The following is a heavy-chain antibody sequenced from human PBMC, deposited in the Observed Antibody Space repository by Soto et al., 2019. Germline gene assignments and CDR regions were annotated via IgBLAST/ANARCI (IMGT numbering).Heavy chain of an antibody. Sequence: EVQLEESGGDLVQPGGSLRLSCAASGFTLSAYWMTWVRQAPGKGLEWVANINRDGSKKSYLDSVRGRFTISRDNVLNSLYLQMDSLIADDTALYYCARDVSQGSSSLYLDAFDIWGQGTMVTVSS. V-gene: IGHV3-7*05. CDR3: ARDVSQGSSSLYLDAFDI. D-gene: IGHD6-13*01. CDR2: INRDGSKK. CDR1: GFTLSAYW. J-gene: IGHJ3*02.